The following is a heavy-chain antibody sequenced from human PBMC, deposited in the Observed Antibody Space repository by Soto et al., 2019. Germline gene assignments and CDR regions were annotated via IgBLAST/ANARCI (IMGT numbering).Heavy chain of an antibody. CDR3: ATNLATPRSFEY. J-gene: IGHJ4*02. CDR2: FDPEDGET. D-gene: IGHD3-3*02. Sequence: ASVKVSCKVAGYTLTELSMHWVRQSPGKGLEWMGGFDPEDGETIYAQKYQGRVTMTEDTSTDTAYMELSSLRSEDTAVYYCATNLATPRSFEYWGQGTLVTVSS. CDR1: GYTLTELS. V-gene: IGHV1-24*01.